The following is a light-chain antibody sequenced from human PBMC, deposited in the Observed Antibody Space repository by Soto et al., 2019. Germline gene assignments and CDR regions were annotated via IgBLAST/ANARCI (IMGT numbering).Light chain of an antibody. CDR2: GAS. CDR3: QQYDKGPLR. CDR1: QSVSDNY. Sequence: EIRLTLSPGTLSLSKGERATLSCRASQSVSDNYLAWYQQKPGQAPRLVVYGASSRATGVPDRFSASGSGTDFTLTISRLEPEDFAVYYCQQYDKGPLRFCQGAKVDIK. J-gene: IGKJ1*01. V-gene: IGKV3-20*01.